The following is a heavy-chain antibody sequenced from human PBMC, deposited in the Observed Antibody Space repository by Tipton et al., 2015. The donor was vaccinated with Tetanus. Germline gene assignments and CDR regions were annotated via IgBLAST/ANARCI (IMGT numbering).Heavy chain of an antibody. J-gene: IGHJ4*02. D-gene: IGHD2-15*01. Sequence: SLRLSYAASGFIFSSYGIHWVRQAPGKGLEWLAVSWYDGTDKYYADSVKGRFTISRDNSKNTLYLEMNSLRAEDTALYYCAREADCSGGSCFSGDFDNWGQGTQVTVSS. CDR1: GFIFSSYG. CDR3: AREADCSGGSCFSGDFDN. CDR2: SWYDGTDK. V-gene: IGHV3-33*01.